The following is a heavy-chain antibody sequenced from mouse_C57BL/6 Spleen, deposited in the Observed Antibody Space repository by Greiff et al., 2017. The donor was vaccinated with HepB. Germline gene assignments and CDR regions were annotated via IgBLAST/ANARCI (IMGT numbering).Heavy chain of an antibody. V-gene: IGHV1-69*01. Sequence: QVQLKQPGAELVMPGASVKLSCKASGYTFTSYWMHWVKQRPGQGLEWIGEIDPSDSYTNYNQKFKGKSTLTVDKSSSTAYMQLSSLTSEDSAVYYCARALYYYGSSQIWYFDVWGTGTTVTVSS. CDR1: GYTFTSYW. D-gene: IGHD1-1*01. J-gene: IGHJ1*03. CDR3: ARALYYYGSSQIWYFDV. CDR2: IDPSDSYT.